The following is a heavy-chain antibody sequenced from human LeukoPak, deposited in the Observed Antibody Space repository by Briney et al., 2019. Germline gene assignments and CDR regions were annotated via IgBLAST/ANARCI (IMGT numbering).Heavy chain of an antibody. CDR2: ISGSGGST. Sequence: GGSLRLSCAASGFTFSSYAMSWVRQAPGKGLEWVSAISGSGGSTYYADSVKGRFTISRDNSKNTLYLQMNSLRAEDTAVYYCARSPGLDTAVVSRPWGQGTLITVSS. D-gene: IGHD5-18*01. J-gene: IGHJ5*02. CDR1: GFTFSSYA. CDR3: ARSPGLDTAVVSRP. V-gene: IGHV3-23*01.